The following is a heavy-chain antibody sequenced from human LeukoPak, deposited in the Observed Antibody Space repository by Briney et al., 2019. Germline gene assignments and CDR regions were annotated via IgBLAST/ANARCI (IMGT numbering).Heavy chain of an antibody. J-gene: IGHJ4*02. CDR2: INPNSGGT. CDR1: GYTFTGYY. D-gene: IGHD3-3*01. V-gene: IGHV1-2*06. Sequence: ASVKVSCKASGYTFTGYYMHWVRQAPGQGLEWMGRINPNSGGTNYAQKFQGRVTMTRDTSISTAYMELSRLRSEDTAVYYCARDRQMSYSDFWSGYYKFDYWGQGTLVTVSS. CDR3: ARDRQMSYSDFWSGYYKFDY.